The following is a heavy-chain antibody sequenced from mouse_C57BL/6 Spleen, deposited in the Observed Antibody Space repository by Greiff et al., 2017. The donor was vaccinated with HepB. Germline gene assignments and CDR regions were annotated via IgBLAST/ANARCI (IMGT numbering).Heavy chain of an antibody. J-gene: IGHJ4*01. Sequence: QVQLQQPGAELVKPGASVKLSCKASGYTFTSYWMHWVKQRPGQGLEWIGMIHPNSGSTNYNEKFKSKATLTVDKSSSTAYMQLSSLTSEDSAVYYCARSGGYDRDYYAMDYWGQGTSVTVSS. D-gene: IGHD2-2*01. CDR1: GYTFTSYW. CDR3: ARSGGYDRDYYAMDY. CDR2: IHPNSGST. V-gene: IGHV1-64*01.